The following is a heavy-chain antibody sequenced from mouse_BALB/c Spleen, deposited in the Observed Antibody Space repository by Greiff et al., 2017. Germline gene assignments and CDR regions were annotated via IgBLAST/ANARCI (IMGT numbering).Heavy chain of an antibody. CDR2: IWRGGST. CDR1: GFSLTSYG. Sequence: QVQLKQSGPSLVQPSQSLSITCTVSGFSLTSYGVHWVRQSPGKGLEWLGVIWRGGSTDYNAAFMSRLSITKDNSKSQVFFKMNSLQADDTAIYYCAKNRGGNYDAMDYWGQGTSVTVSS. CDR3: AKNRGGNYDAMDY. D-gene: IGHD1-1*02. J-gene: IGHJ4*01. V-gene: IGHV2-5-1*01.